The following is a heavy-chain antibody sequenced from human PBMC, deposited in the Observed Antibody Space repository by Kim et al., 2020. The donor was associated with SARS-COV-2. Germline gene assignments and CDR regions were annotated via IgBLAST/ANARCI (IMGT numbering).Heavy chain of an antibody. V-gene: IGHV3-13*04. CDR3: ARGTGWGDSSGPPDY. D-gene: IGHD3-22*01. CDR1: GFTFSSYD. Sequence: GGSLRLSCAASGFTFSSYDMHWVRQATGKGLEWVSAIGTAGDTYYPGSVKGRFTISRENAKNSLYLQMNSLRAGDTAVYYCARGTGWGDSSGPPDYWGQGTLVTVSS. CDR2: IGTAGDT. J-gene: IGHJ4*02.